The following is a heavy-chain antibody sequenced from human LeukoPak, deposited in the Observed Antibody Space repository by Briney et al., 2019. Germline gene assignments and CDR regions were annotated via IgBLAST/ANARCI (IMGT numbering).Heavy chain of an antibody. CDR3: ASSSSWFNYFDY. CDR2: ISSSSSYI. V-gene: IGHV3-21*04. D-gene: IGHD6-13*01. Sequence: GGSLRLSCAASGFTFSSYSMNWVRQAPGKGLEWVSSISSSSSYIYYADSVKGRFTISRDNAKNSLYLQMNSLRAEDTALYYCASSSSWFNYFDYWGQGTLVTVSS. CDR1: GFTFSSYS. J-gene: IGHJ4*02.